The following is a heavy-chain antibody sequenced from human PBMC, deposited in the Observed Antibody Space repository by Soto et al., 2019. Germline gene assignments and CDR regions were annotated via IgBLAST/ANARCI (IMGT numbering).Heavy chain of an antibody. CDR2: IYHGGTT. Sequence: PSETLSLTCAVSGGSISGSSFYWGWIRQPPEKGLESIGSIYHGGTTFYNPSLKSRITISVDTSNNQFSLKLTSVTAADTAVYYCARVHVMVVAGSTFDYWGHGTLVTVSS. CDR1: GGSISGSSFY. D-gene: IGHD6-19*01. J-gene: IGHJ4*01. CDR3: ARVHVMVVAGSTFDY. V-gene: IGHV4-39*07.